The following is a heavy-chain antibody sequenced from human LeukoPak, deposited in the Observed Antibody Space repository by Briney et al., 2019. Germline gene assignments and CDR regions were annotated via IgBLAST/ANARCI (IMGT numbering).Heavy chain of an antibody. Sequence: GESLKISFKGSGYRFTSYWIGWVRQMPGKGLEWMGIIYPGDSDTRYSPSFQGQVTISADKSISTAYLQWSSLKASDTAMYYCARHVRYSSGWYQFDYWGQGTLVTVSS. V-gene: IGHV5-51*01. J-gene: IGHJ4*02. D-gene: IGHD6-19*01. CDR3: ARHVRYSSGWYQFDY. CDR1: GYRFTSYW. CDR2: IYPGDSDT.